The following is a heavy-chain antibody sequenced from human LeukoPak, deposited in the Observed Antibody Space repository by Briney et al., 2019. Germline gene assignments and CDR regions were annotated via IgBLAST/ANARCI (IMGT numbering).Heavy chain of an antibody. CDR3: AKDRENGNGIWDAFDV. V-gene: IGHV3-23*01. CDR2: IGTPDST. Sequence: GGSLTLSCAASGFTFNVYSIYWVRQAPGRGLEWVSSIGTPDSTHYANSVKGRFTISRDDSKNTVFLQMNSLRAEDSATYYCAKDRENGNGIWDAFDVWGQGTVVTVSS. J-gene: IGHJ3*01. D-gene: IGHD3-3*02. CDR1: GFTFNVYS.